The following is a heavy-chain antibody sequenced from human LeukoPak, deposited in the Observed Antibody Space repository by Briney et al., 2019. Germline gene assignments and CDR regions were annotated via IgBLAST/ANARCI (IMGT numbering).Heavy chain of an antibody. CDR3: ARLKNYYGSGS. Sequence: GGSLRLSCAASGFTFSSYGMGWVRQAPGKGLVWVSRINSDGSSTNYADSVKGRFTISRDNAKNTLYLQMNSLRAEDTAVYYCARLKNYYGSGSWGQGTLVTVSS. CDR2: INSDGSST. D-gene: IGHD3-10*01. V-gene: IGHV3-74*01. CDR1: GFTFSSYG. J-gene: IGHJ4*02.